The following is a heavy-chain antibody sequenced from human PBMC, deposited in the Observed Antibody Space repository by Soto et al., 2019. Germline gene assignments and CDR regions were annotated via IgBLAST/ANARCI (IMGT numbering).Heavy chain of an antibody. Sequence: GGSLRLSCAASGFTLRNYAMSWVRQAPGKGLEWVSGIESGGDTTYYADSVKGRFTPSRDNSKNTLHLQMNSLRAEDTAIYYCAKAIRVVVEADTCAHWGQGTLVTVSS. CDR1: GFTLRNYA. V-gene: IGHV3-23*01. J-gene: IGHJ4*02. CDR2: IESGGDTT. CDR3: AKAIRVVVEADTCAH. D-gene: IGHD2-15*01.